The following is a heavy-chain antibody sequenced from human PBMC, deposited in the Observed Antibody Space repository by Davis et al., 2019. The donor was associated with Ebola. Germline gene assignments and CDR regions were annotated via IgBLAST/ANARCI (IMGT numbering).Heavy chain of an antibody. J-gene: IGHJ4*02. V-gene: IGHV3-43*02. Sequence: GGSLRLSCAASGFTFDDYAMHWVRHAPGKGLEWVSLISGDGDTFYADSVKGRFTISRDNSRNSLYLQMNSLRSEDTALYFCARPKGFNWNFDVSYYFDYWGQGALVTVSS. CDR2: ISGDGDT. D-gene: IGHD1-7*01. CDR1: GFTFDDYA. CDR3: ARPKGFNWNFDVSYYFDY.